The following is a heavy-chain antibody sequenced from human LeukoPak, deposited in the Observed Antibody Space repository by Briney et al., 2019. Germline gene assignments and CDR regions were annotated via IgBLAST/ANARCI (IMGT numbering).Heavy chain of an antibody. CDR1: GFTFSSYA. Sequence: GGSLRLSCAASGFTFSSYAMSWVRQAPGKGLEWVSAISFTGGNTYLADSVKGRFTISRDNSKNALYLQMNSLRADDTAVHYCAKAGPPLGYCSGGSCYAHFDYWGQGTLVTVSS. V-gene: IGHV3-23*01. CDR3: AKAGPPLGYCSGGSCYAHFDY. D-gene: IGHD2-15*01. CDR2: ISFTGGNT. J-gene: IGHJ4*02.